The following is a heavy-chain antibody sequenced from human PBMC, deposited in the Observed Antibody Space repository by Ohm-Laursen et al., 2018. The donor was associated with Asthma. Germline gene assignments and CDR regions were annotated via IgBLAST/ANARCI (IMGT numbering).Heavy chain of an antibody. CDR3: ARDPTGQLRVGMDV. CDR2: INTNTGNP. V-gene: IGHV7-4-1*02. CDR1: GYTFTSYA. Sequence: VASVKVSCKASGYTFTSYAMNWVRQAPGQGLEWMGWINTNTGNPTYAQGFTGRFVFSLDTSVSTAYLQISSLKAEDTAVYYCARDPTGQLRVGMDVWGQGTTVTVSS. J-gene: IGHJ6*02. D-gene: IGHD1-7*01.